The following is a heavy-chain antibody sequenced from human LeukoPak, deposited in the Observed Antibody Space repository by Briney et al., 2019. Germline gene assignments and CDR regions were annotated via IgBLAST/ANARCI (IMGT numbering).Heavy chain of an antibody. Sequence: ASVKVSCKASGYTFTSYGISWVRQAPGQGLEWMGWISAYNGNTNYAQKLQGRVTMTTDTSTSTAYMELRSLRSDDTAVYYCARGSLGELSLSPYYFDYWSQGTLVTVSS. CDR2: ISAYNGNT. CDR3: ARGSLGELSLSPYYFDY. J-gene: IGHJ4*02. V-gene: IGHV1-18*01. CDR1: GYTFTSYG. D-gene: IGHD3-16*02.